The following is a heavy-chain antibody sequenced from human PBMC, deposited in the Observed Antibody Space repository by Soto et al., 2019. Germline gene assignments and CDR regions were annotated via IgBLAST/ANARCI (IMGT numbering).Heavy chain of an antibody. Sequence: SETLSLTCAVYGGAFSGYSWTWIRQPPGKGPEWIGEVDHGGSTTYNPSLKSRVTISVDTSKNQFSLKLSSVTAADTAMYYCGRVPSAIVRGVFTAWGQGTLVTVS. CDR1: GGAFSGYS. CDR2: VDHGGST. CDR3: GRVPSAIVRGVFTA. V-gene: IGHV4-34*01. J-gene: IGHJ5*02. D-gene: IGHD3-10*01.